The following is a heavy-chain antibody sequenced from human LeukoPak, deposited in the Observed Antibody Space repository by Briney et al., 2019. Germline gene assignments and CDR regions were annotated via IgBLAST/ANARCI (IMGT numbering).Heavy chain of an antibody. Sequence: ASVKVSCKASGYTFTGYYMHWVRQAPGQGLEWMGWINPNSGGTNYAQKFQGRVTMTRDTSISTAYMELSRLRSDDTAVYYCARDRDIAVAGAAFDIWGQGTMVTVSS. CDR2: INPNSGGT. J-gene: IGHJ3*02. CDR1: GYTFTGYY. CDR3: ARDRDIAVAGAAFDI. D-gene: IGHD6-19*01. V-gene: IGHV1-2*02.